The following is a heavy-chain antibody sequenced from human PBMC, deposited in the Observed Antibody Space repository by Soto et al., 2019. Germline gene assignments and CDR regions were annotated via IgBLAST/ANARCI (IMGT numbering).Heavy chain of an antibody. CDR2: IKSKTDGETS. Sequence: GGSLRLSCAASGFTFGHYWMHWVRQAPGKGLEWVGRIKSKTDGETSDFAASVKGRFTISRDDSKNMLYLHMNSVRVEDSGTYYCTTLGPSWGQGTLVTVSS. CDR1: GFTFGHYW. CDR3: TTLGPS. V-gene: IGHV3-15*01. J-gene: IGHJ4*02.